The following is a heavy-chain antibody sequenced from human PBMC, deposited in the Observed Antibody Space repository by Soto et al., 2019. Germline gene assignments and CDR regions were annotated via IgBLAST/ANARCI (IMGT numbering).Heavy chain of an antibody. V-gene: IGHV1-69*13. CDR1: GGTFSSYA. Sequence: GASVKVSCKASGGTFSSYAISWVRQAPGQGLEWMGGIIPIFGTANYAQKFQGRVTITADESTSTAYMELSSLRSEDTAVYYCAREMGRADAYYYYGMDVWGQGTTVTVSS. J-gene: IGHJ6*02. D-gene: IGHD6-25*01. CDR2: IIPIFGTA. CDR3: AREMGRADAYYYYGMDV.